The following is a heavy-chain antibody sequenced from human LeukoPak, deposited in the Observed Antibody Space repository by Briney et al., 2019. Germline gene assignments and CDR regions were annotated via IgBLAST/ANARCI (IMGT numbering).Heavy chain of an antibody. CDR1: GYTLTSYG. Sequence: ASVKVSFKASGYTLTSYGISWVRQAPGQGLEWMGWISAYNGNTNYAQKLQGRVTMTTDTSTSTAYMELRSLRSDDTAVYYCARGPPCTMYINVWYSGGAFDIWGQGTMVTVSS. J-gene: IGHJ3*02. V-gene: IGHV1-18*01. CDR2: ISAYNGNT. D-gene: IGHD3-10*02. CDR3: ARGPPCTMYINVWYSGGAFDI.